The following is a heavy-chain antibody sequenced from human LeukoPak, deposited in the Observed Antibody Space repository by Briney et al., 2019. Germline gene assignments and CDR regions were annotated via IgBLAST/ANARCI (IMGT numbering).Heavy chain of an antibody. J-gene: IGHJ4*02. V-gene: IGHV1-69*05. CDR2: IIPIFGTA. Sequence: ASVKVSCKASGGTFSGYAISWVRQAPGQGLEWMGGIIPIFGTANYAQKFQGRVTITTDESTSTAYMELSSLRSEDTAVYYCAASYNWTPMYYFDYWGQGTLVTVSS. CDR1: GGTFSGYA. CDR3: AASYNWTPMYYFDY. D-gene: IGHD1-20*01.